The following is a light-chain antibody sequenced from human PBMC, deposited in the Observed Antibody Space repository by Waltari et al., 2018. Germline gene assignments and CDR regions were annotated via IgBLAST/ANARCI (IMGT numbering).Light chain of an antibody. J-gene: IGKJ3*01. V-gene: IGKV4-1*01. CDR2: WAS. CDR3: LQYYNTPFT. Sequence: DIVMTQSPDSLAVSLGERVTINCKSSQSVLYNSNNKNYLAWYQQRPGQSPKLLIYWASTRESGVPDRFSGSGSGTDFTLTISSLQAEDVAVYYCLQYYNTPFTFGPGTTVDVK. CDR1: QSVLYNSNNKNY.